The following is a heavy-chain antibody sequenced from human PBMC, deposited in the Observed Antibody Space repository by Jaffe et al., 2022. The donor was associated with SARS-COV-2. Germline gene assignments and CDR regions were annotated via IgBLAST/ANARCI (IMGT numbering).Heavy chain of an antibody. CDR1: GFTFSSYS. V-gene: IGHV3-21*01. CDR2: ISSSSSYI. CDR3: ARPIVGATGGDY. D-gene: IGHD1-26*01. J-gene: IGHJ4*02. Sequence: EVQLVESGGGLVKPGGSLRLSCAASGFTFSSYSMNWVRQAPGKGLEWVSSISSSSSYIYYADSVKGRFTISRDNAKNSLYLQMNSLRAEDTAVYYCARPIVGATGGDYWGQGTLVTVSS.